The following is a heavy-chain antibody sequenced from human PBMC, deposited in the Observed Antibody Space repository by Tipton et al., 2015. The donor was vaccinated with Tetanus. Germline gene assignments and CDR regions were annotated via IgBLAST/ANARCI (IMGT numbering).Heavy chain of an antibody. J-gene: IGHJ4*02. CDR3: ARGMDYDSSGIDDF. CDR2: MNPNTGRA. CDR1: GYAFASYD. V-gene: IGHV1-8*01. Sequence: QLVQSGPEVKKPGASVRVSCKAFGYAFASYDLNWVRQATGQGLEWLGYMNPNTGRAGYAQKFQGRVSMTSNLTITTAYMELRNLRSDDTAIYYCARGMDYDSSGIDDFWGQGTLVTVSS. D-gene: IGHD3-22*01.